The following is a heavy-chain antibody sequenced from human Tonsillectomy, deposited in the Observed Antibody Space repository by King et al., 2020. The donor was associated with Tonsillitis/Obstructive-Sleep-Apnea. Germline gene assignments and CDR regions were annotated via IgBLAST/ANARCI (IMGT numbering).Heavy chain of an antibody. CDR3: ARTQGYCSSTSCYWTLWY. Sequence: TLKESGPALVKPTQTLTLTCTFSGFSLSTSGMCVSWIRQPPGKALEWLARLDWDDDKYYSTSLKTRLTISKDTSKNQVVLTMTNMYPVDTATYYCARTQGYCSSTSCYWTLWYWGQGTLVTVSS. CDR2: LDWDDDK. CDR1: GFSLSTSGMC. V-gene: IGHV2-70*11. J-gene: IGHJ4*02. D-gene: IGHD2-2*01.